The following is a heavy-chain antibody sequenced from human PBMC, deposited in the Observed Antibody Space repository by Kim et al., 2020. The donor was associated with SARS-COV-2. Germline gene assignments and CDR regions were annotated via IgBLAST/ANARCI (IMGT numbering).Heavy chain of an antibody. CDR3: ARGRHTNGYEGDY. CDR1: GGSFSGYS. D-gene: IGHD5-18*01. Sequence: SETLSLTCAVYGGSFSGYSWSWIRQPPGKGLEWIGEINDSASTNYNPSLKSRVTISLDTSKNQFALKLKSVTAADTAVYYCARGRHTNGYEGDYWGQGTL. J-gene: IGHJ4*02. CDR2: INDSAST. V-gene: IGHV4-34*01.